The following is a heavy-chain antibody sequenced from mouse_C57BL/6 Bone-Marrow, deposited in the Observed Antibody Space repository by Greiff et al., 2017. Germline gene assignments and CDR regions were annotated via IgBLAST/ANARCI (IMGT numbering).Heavy chain of an antibody. CDR1: GYTFTSYW. J-gene: IGHJ2*01. V-gene: IGHV1-55*01. D-gene: IGHD2-3*01. Sequence: QVQLQQPGAELVKPGASVKMSCKASGYTFTSYWITWVKQRPGQGLEWIGDIYPGSGSTNYNEKFKSKATLTVDTSSSTAYVQLSSLTSEDSAVYYCARVDDGYGYFDYWGQGTTLTVSS. CDR2: IYPGSGST. CDR3: ARVDDGYGYFDY.